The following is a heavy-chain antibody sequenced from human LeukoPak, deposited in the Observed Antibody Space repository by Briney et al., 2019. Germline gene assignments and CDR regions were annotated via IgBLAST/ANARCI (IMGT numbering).Heavy chain of an antibody. Sequence: PGGSLRLSCAASGFTFSSYSMNWVRQAPGKGLEWVSSISSSSSYIYYADSVKGRFTISRDNAKNSLYLQMNSLRADDTAVYYCARDRSRFVDYWGQGTLVTVSS. CDR2: ISSSSSYI. V-gene: IGHV3-21*01. J-gene: IGHJ4*02. CDR3: ARDRSRFVDY. CDR1: GFTFSSYS. D-gene: IGHD3-3*01.